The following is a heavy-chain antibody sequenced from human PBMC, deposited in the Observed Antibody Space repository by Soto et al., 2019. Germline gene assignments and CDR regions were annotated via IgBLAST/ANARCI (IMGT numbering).Heavy chain of an antibody. V-gene: IGHV3-23*01. Sequence: GGSLRLSCAASGFTFSSYAMSWVRQAPGKGLEWVSAISGSGGSTYYADSVKGRFTISRDNSKNTLYLQMNSLRAEDTSVYYCAKVLLRDKTNRMPLDYWGQGTLVTVSS. CDR2: ISGSGGST. CDR1: GFTFSSYA. D-gene: IGHD2-2*01. CDR3: AKVLLRDKTNRMPLDY. J-gene: IGHJ4*02.